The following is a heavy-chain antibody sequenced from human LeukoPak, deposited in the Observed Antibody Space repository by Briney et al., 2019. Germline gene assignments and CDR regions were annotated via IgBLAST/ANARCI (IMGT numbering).Heavy chain of an antibody. CDR2: INPNSGGT. D-gene: IGHD3-22*01. CDR3: AGDPQLTYYYDSSGYYDY. J-gene: IGHJ4*02. V-gene: IGHV1-2*02. CDR1: GYTFTGYY. Sequence: ASVKVSCKASGYTFTGYYMHWVRQAPGQGLEWMGWINPNSGGTNYAQKLQGRVTMTTDTSTSTAYMELRSLRSDDTAVYYCAGDPQLTYYYDSSGYYDYWGQGTLVTVSS.